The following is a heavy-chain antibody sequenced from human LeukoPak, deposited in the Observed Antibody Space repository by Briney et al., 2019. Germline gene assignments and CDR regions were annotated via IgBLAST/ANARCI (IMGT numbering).Heavy chain of an antibody. D-gene: IGHD6-19*01. J-gene: IGHJ5*02. V-gene: IGHV3-7*01. Sequence: GGSLRLSCAASRFTLSTYWMSWVRQAPGKGLEWVAHIKQDGSQEYYVDSVKGRFTISRDSAKNSLYLQMNSLRAEDTAVYYCARGYSSGWLIISDWFDPWGQGTLVTVSS. CDR3: ARGYSSGWLIISDWFDP. CDR1: RFTLSTYW. CDR2: IKQDGSQE.